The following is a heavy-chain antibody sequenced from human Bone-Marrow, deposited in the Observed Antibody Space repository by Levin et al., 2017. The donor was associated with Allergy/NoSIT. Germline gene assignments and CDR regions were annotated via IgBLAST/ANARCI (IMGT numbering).Heavy chain of an antibody. CDR3: ARGNPSISYYYYYMDV. Sequence: ASVKVSCKASGYTFTGYYMHWVRQAPGQGLEWMGRINPNSGGTNYAQKFQGRVTMTRDTSISTAYMELSRLRSDDTAVYYCARGNPSISYYYYYMDVWGKGTTVTVSS. CDR2: INPNSGGT. V-gene: IGHV1-2*06. D-gene: IGHD2/OR15-2a*01. CDR1: GYTFTGYY. J-gene: IGHJ6*03.